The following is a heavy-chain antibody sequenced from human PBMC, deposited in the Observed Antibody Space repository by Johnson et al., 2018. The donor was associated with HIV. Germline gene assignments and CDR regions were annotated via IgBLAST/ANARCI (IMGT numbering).Heavy chain of an antibody. D-gene: IGHD2-21*02. CDR2: IRSKAYGETT. V-gene: IGHV3-49*03. J-gene: IGHJ3*02. CDR1: GFTVSSNY. CDR3: TGGRDLRAFDI. Sequence: VQLVESGGGLVQPGGSLRLSCAASGFTVSSNYMTWFRQAPTKGLEWVSFIRSKAYGETTEYAASVKGRFTISRDDSKSIAFLQMDSLKTEDTAMYYCTGGRDLRAFDIWGQGTMVTVSS.